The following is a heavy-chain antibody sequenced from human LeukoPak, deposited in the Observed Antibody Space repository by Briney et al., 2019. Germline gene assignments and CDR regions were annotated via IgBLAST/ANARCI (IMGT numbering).Heavy chain of an antibody. D-gene: IGHD3-3*01. V-gene: IGHV4-61*02. CDR1: CGSISSGSYY. Sequence: RSETLSLTCTVSCGSISSGSYYWSWIQEPAGNGLEWIGLIYTSGSPNYNPSLKSRVTISVDTSKNQFSLQLSSVTAADTAVYYSARFTIVGVADYWGQGTLVTVSS. CDR3: ARFTIVGVADY. CDR2: IYTSGSP. J-gene: IGHJ4*02.